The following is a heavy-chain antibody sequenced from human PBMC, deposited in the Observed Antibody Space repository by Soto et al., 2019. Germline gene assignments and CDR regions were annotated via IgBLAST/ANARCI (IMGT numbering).Heavy chain of an antibody. D-gene: IGHD3-16*02. J-gene: IGHJ4*02. CDR1: GFTVSTNY. CDR3: ARYRRWYAY. CDR2: IDSGGGT. Sequence: EVQLVESGGGLVQPGGSLRLSCAASGFTVSTNYMTWVRQAPGKGLEWVSLIDSGGGTYYADSLKGRFTISRDNSKNTLYLQMSNLRAEDTAVYYCARYRRWYAYWGQGTLVTVSS. V-gene: IGHV3-66*01.